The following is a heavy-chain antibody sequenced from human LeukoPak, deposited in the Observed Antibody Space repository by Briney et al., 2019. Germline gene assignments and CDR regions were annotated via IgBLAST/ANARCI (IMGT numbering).Heavy chain of an antibody. CDR2: INPSGGST. D-gene: IGHD2-21*02. CDR1: GYTFTSYY. CDR3: ARGTAYCGGDCYPQLDY. J-gene: IGHJ4*02. Sequence: GASVTVSCKASGYTFTSYYMHWVRQAPGQGLEWMGIINPSGGSTSYAQKFQGRVTMTRDASTSTVYMELSSLRSEDTAVYYCARGTAYCGGDCYPQLDYWGQGTLVTVSS. V-gene: IGHV1-46*01.